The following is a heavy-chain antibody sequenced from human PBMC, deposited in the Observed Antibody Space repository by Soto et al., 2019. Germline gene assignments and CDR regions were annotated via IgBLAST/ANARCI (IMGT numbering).Heavy chain of an antibody. CDR1: GGSFIGYY. D-gene: IGHD3-10*01. V-gene: IGHV4-34*01. CDR2: INHSGST. CDR3: ARGLWAPRFDN. J-gene: IGHJ4*02. Sequence: SETLSLTCAVYGGSFIGYYWSWILQPPEKGLEWIGKINHSGSTNYNPSVKSRVTISVDTSKNQFSLKLSSVTAADTAVYYCARGLWAPRFDNWGQGTPVTVSS.